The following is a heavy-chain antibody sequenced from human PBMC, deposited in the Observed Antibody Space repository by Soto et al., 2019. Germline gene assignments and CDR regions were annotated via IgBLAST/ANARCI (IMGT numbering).Heavy chain of an antibody. CDR2: IIPIFGTA. CDR1: GGTFSSYA. J-gene: IGHJ4*02. V-gene: IGHV1-69*01. D-gene: IGHD3-22*01. Sequence: QVQLVQSGAEVKKPGSSVKVSCKASGGTFSSYAISWVRQAPGQGLEWMGGIIPIFGTANYAQKFQGRVTITADESTSTAYMALSSLRSEDTAVYYCARGDRVVVVITTLFDYWGQGTLVTVSS. CDR3: ARGDRVVVVITTLFDY.